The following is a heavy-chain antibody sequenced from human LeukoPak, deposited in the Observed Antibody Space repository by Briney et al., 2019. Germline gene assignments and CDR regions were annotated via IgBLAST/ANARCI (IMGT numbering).Heavy chain of an antibody. Sequence: SETLSLTCTVSSGSISSHHWTWIRQPPGKGLEYIGYVFYDGSTNYNPSLKSRVTISVDTPKNQFSLKLSSVTPADTAVYYCASGIAAQAGSFFYYYFIDVWAKGTTVTVSS. CDR3: ASGIAAQAGSFFYYYFIDV. CDR1: SGSISSHH. J-gene: IGHJ6*04. CDR2: VFYDGST. V-gene: IGHV4-59*11. D-gene: IGHD6-6*01.